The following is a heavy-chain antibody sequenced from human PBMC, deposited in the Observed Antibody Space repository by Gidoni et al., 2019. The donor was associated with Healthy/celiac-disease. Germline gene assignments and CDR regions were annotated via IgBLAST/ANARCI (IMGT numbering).Heavy chain of an antibody. CDR3: ARGRLPGGSPYYYYYYGMDV. CDR2: INPSGGST. V-gene: IGHV1-46*01. Sequence: QVQLVQSGAEVKKPGASVKVSCKASGYTFTSYYMHWVRQAPGQGLEWMGIINPSGGSTSYAQKFQGRVTMTRDTSTSTVYMELSSLRSEDTAVYYCARGRLPGGSPYYYYYYGMDVWGQGTTVTVSS. J-gene: IGHJ6*02. D-gene: IGHD2-15*01. CDR1: GYTFTSYY.